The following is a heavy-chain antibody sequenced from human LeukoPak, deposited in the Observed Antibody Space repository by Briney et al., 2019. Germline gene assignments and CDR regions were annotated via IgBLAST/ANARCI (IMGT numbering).Heavy chain of an antibody. D-gene: IGHD3-22*01. CDR2: IYTSGST. CDR1: GNFISSGDNY. V-gene: IGHV4-61*02. CDR3: ARASYSYDINGWVPFDY. J-gene: IGHJ4*02. Sequence: TSQTLSLTCTVSGNFISSGDNYWSWIRQPAGKGLGWIGRIYTSGSTNYNPSLKSRVTISGDTSKNQFSLRLSSVTAADTAVYYCARASYSYDINGWVPFDYWGQGTLVTVSS.